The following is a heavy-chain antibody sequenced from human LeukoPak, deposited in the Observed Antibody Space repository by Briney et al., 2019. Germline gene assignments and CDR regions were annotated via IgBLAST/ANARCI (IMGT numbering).Heavy chain of an antibody. CDR1: GYTFTSYY. CDR3: AREWGNKAFDY. V-gene: IGHV1-46*01. Sequence: ASVKVSCKASGYTFTSYYMHWVRQAPGQGLEWMGIINPSGGSTSYVQKFQGRVTMTRDTSTNTVYMELSSLRSEDTAVYYCAREWGNKAFDYWGQGTLVTVPS. CDR2: INPSGGST. J-gene: IGHJ4*02. D-gene: IGHD7-27*01.